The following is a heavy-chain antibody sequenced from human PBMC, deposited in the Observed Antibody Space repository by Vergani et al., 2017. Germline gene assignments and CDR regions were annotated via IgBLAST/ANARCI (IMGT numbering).Heavy chain of an antibody. V-gene: IGHV3-23*01. CDR1: GFTFSSYA. Sequence: EVQLLESGGGLVQPGGSLRLSCAASGFTFSSYAMSWVRQAPGKGLEWVSAISGSGGSTYYADSVKGRFTISRDNSKNTRYLQMNSLRAEDTAVYYCAKGCRSRTAILYYDYWGQGTLVTVSS. CDR3: AKGCRSRTAILYYDY. J-gene: IGHJ4*02. CDR2: ISGSGGST. D-gene: IGHD5-18*01.